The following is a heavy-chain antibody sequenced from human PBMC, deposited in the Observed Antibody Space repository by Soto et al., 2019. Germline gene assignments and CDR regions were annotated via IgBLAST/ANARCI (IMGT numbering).Heavy chain of an antibody. V-gene: IGHV5-51*01. CDR1: GYSFSNYW. CDR3: ARQDGGYYYDSSGYYSSMEV. Sequence: GESLKISCRGSGYSFSNYWIGWVRQMPGKGLEWMGIIYPGDSDTRYRPSFQGQVTISADKSISTAYLQWSSLKASDTAMYYCARQDGGYYYDSSGYYSSMEVWGQGTTVTVSS. CDR2: IYPGDSDT. D-gene: IGHD3-22*01. J-gene: IGHJ6*02.